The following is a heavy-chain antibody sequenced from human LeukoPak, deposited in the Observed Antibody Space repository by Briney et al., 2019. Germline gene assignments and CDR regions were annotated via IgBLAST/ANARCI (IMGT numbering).Heavy chain of an antibody. V-gene: IGHV1-69*04. CDR3: ARAWGSYYYDSSAYNPY. CDR2: IIPILGMA. Sequence: ASVKVSCKASGYTFTGYYMHWVRQAPAQGLEWMGRIIPILGMANYAQNFQGRVTITADKSTGTAYMELNSLTSEDTAVYYCARAWGSYYYDSSAYNPYWGQGTLVTISS. D-gene: IGHD3-22*01. CDR1: GYTFTGYY. J-gene: IGHJ4*02.